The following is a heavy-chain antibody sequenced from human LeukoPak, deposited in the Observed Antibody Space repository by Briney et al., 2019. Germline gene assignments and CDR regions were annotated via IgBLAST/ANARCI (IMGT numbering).Heavy chain of an antibody. Sequence: SETLSLTCTVSGGSISSSSYYWGWIRQPPGKGLELIGNIYYSGSTYYNPSLKSRVTISVDTSKNQFSLKLSSVTAADTAVCYCARRFISVVVAPDWFDPWGQGTLVTVSS. D-gene: IGHD2-15*01. CDR2: IYYSGST. CDR3: ARRFISVVVAPDWFDP. J-gene: IGHJ5*02. CDR1: GGSISSSSYY. V-gene: IGHV4-39*01.